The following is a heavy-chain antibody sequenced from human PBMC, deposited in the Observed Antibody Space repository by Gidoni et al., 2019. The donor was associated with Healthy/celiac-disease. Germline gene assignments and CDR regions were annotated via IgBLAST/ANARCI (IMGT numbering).Heavy chain of an antibody. CDR2: INHSGST. CDR3: ARGGDRRVVYYYYGMDV. D-gene: IGHD2-15*01. J-gene: IGHJ6*02. Sequence: QVQLQQWGAGLLKPSETLSLTCAVYGGSFSGYYWSWIRQPPGKGLEWIGEINHSGSTNYNPSLKSRVTISVDTSKNQFSPKLSSVTAADTAVYYCARGGDRRVVYYYYGMDVWGQGTTVTVSS. V-gene: IGHV4-34*01. CDR1: GGSFSGYY.